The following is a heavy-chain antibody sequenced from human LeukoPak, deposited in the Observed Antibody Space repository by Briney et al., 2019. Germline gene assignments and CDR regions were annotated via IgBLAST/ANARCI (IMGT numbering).Heavy chain of an antibody. CDR1: GYTFTNYD. V-gene: IGHV1-2*02. J-gene: IGHJ5*02. Sequence: ASVKVSCKASGYTFTNYDIHWVRQATGQGLEWMGWINPNSGGTNYAQKFQGRVTMTRDTSISTAYMELSRLRSDDTAVYYCSSGSYAFNWFDPWGQGTLVTVSS. D-gene: IGHD1-26*01. CDR3: SSGSYAFNWFDP. CDR2: INPNSGGT.